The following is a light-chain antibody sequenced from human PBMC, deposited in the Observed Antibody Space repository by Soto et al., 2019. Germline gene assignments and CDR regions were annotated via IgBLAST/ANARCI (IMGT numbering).Light chain of an antibody. Sequence: QSALTQPASVSGSPGQSITISCTGTSSDIGTYNCVSWYQQHSGKAPKVVIYEVSNRPSGVSNRFSGSKSGNTASLIISGLQTEDEADYYCSSHTSSNTPVVFGGGTKVTVL. V-gene: IGLV2-14*01. J-gene: IGLJ2*01. CDR3: SSHTSSNTPVV. CDR1: SSDIGTYNC. CDR2: EVS.